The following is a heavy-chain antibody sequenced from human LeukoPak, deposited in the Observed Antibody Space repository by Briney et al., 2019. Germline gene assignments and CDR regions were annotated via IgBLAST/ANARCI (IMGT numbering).Heavy chain of an antibody. CDR2: IKQDGSEK. D-gene: IGHD6-13*01. J-gene: IGHJ4*02. Sequence: GGSLRLSCAASGLTFSGSAMSWVRQAPGKGLEWVANIKQDGSEKYYVDSVKGRFTISRDNAKNSLYLQMNSLRAEDTAMYYCARDSAGNDYWGQGTLVTVSS. CDR1: GLTFSGSA. V-gene: IGHV3-7*01. CDR3: ARDSAGNDY.